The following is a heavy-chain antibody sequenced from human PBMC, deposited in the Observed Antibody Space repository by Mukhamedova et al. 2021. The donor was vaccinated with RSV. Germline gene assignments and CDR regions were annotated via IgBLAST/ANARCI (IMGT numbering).Heavy chain of an antibody. CDR2: IYHTGST. D-gene: IGHD2-2*01. Sequence: GKGLEWIGTIYHTGSTNYNTSLQSRITMSVDTSKNQFSLRLSSVTAADTAVYYCGRAWGGYLLLNFDSWGQGTLVTVSS. CDR3: GRAWGGYLLLNFDS. J-gene: IGHJ4*02. V-gene: IGHV4-38-2*02.